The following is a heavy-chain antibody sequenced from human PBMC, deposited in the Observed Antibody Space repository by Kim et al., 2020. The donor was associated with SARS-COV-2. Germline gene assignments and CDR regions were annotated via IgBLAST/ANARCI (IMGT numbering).Heavy chain of an antibody. J-gene: IGHJ4*02. CDR1: GGSISSSSYY. CDR2: IYYSGST. Sequence: SETLSLICTVSGGSISSSSYYWGWIRQPPGKGLEWIGSIYYSGSTYYNPSLKSRVTISVDTSKNQFSLKLSSVTAADTAVYYCARHDGYSYGNFDYWGQGTLVTVSA. V-gene: IGHV4-39*01. D-gene: IGHD5-18*01. CDR3: ARHDGYSYGNFDY.